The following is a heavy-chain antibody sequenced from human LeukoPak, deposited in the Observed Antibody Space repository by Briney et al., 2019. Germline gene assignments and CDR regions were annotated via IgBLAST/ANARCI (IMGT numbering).Heavy chain of an antibody. Sequence: SETLSLTCTVSGGSISSSSYYWGWIRQPPGKGLEWIGSIYYSGSTYYNPSLKSRVTISVDTSKNQFSLKLSSVTAADTAVYYCARHEEVLDIVVVQPRRRGLYYYYGMDVWGQGTTVTVSS. V-gene: IGHV4-39*01. CDR3: ARHEEVLDIVVVQPRRRGLYYYYGMDV. CDR2: IYYSGST. J-gene: IGHJ6*02. CDR1: GGSISSSSYY. D-gene: IGHD2-2*03.